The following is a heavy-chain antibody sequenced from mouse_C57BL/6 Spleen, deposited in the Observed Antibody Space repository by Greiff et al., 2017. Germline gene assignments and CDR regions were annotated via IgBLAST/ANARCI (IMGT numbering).Heavy chain of an antibody. Sequence: QVQLQQPGAELVKPGASVKLSCKASGYTFTSYWMHWVKQRPGQGLEWIGMIHPNSGSTNSNEKFKSKATLTVDKSSSTAYMQLSSLTSEDSAVYYCARYDYGGSDWYFDVWGTGTTVTVSS. D-gene: IGHD1-1*01. V-gene: IGHV1-64*01. CDR1: GYTFTSYW. CDR2: IHPNSGST. J-gene: IGHJ1*03. CDR3: ARYDYGGSDWYFDV.